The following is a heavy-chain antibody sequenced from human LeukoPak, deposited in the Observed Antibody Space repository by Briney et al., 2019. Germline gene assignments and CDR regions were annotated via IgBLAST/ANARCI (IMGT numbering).Heavy chain of an antibody. D-gene: IGHD3-10*01. Sequence: SVKVSCKASGYTFAIYGISWVRQAPGQGLEWMGRIIPILGIANYAQKFQGRVTITADKSTSTAYMELSSLRSEDTAVYYCASSFYGSGSYYSGFSDYWGQGTLVTVPS. CDR3: ASSFYGSGSYYSGFSDY. CDR2: IIPILGIA. V-gene: IGHV1-69*04. J-gene: IGHJ4*02. CDR1: GYTFAIYG.